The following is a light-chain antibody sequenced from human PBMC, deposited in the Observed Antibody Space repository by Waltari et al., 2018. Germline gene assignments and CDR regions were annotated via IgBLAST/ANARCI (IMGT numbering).Light chain of an antibody. J-gene: IGLJ1*01. CDR2: DVT. V-gene: IGLV2-11*01. Sequence: QSALTQPRSVSGSPGQSVTISCTGSSSDVGGYNYVSWYQQHPDQAPKLMIYDVTKRTSGLPERFSASKSGNTASLTISGLQAEDEADYYCCSYGGSYTYVFGTGTKVTVL. CDR1: SSDVGGYNY. CDR3: CSYGGSYTYV.